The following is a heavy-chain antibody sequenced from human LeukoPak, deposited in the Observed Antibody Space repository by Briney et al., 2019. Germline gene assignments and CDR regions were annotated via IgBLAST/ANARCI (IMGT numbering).Heavy chain of an antibody. CDR1: GFTFSSYG. D-gene: IGHD6-19*01. J-gene: IGHJ1*01. CDR2: IWYDGSNK. V-gene: IGHV3-33*06. Sequence: GGSLRLSCAASGFTFSSYGMHWVRQAPGKGLEWVAVIWYDGSNKYYADSVKGRFTISRDNSKNTLYLQMNSLRAEDTAVYYCAKAYSSGWKGYFQHWGRAPWSPSPQ. CDR3: AKAYSSGWKGYFQH.